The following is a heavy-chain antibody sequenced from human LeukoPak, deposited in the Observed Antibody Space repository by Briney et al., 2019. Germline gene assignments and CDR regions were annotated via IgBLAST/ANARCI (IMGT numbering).Heavy chain of an antibody. V-gene: IGHV4-39*01. CDR2: INYSGST. CDR1: GGSISSTFYY. J-gene: IGHJ5*02. CDR3: ARGRAGRSLARRGHNWFDP. Sequence: SETLSLTCTVSGGSISSTFYYWGWIRQPPGKGLEWIGSINYSGSTYYNPSLKSRVTISVDTSKNQFSLKLSSVTAADTAVYYCARGRAGRSLARRGHNWFDPWGQGTLVTVSS. D-gene: IGHD3-10*01.